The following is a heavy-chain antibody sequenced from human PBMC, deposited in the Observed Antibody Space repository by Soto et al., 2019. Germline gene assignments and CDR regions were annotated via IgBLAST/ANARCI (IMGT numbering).Heavy chain of an antibody. J-gene: IGHJ6*02. V-gene: IGHV3-30*09. Sequence: QEQLVESGGGVVQPGRPLRLSCAASEFTFSPYPMHWVRQAPGKGLEWVAVISFDGATKYYADSVKGRFAISRDNSMNTLYLQMNSLRTEDTAVYYCAKDQSDSSNSYPDMDVWGPGTTVTVSS. CDR3: AKDQSDSSNSYPDMDV. CDR1: EFTFSPYP. D-gene: IGHD6-6*01. CDR2: ISFDGATK.